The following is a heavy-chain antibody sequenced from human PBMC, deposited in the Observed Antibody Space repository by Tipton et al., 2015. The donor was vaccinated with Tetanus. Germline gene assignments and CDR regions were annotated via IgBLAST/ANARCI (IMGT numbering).Heavy chain of an antibody. CDR1: GGSMTRYY. CDR2: IFASGST. CDR3: VRAPYNSPGKYYFDY. J-gene: IGHJ4*02. V-gene: IGHV4-4*08. D-gene: IGHD1-1*01. Sequence: TLSLTCTVSGGSMTRYYWSWIRQPPGKGLEWISYIFASGSTNYNPALKSRVTISMDTSKNQISLNLTSVTAADTAVYYCVRAPYNSPGKYYFDYWGQGTLVTVSS.